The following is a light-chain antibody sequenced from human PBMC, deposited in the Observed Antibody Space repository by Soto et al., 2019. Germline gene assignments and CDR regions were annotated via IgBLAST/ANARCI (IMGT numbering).Light chain of an antibody. CDR3: ATWDSSLSARV. J-gene: IGLJ2*01. Sequence: QSVLTQPPSVSAAPGQKVTISCSGSSSNIGNNYVSWYQQLPGTAPKLLIYDNNKRPSGIPDRFSASKSGTSGTLGITGLQTGDEADYYCATWDSSLSARVFGGGTKLTVL. CDR1: SSNIGNNY. CDR2: DNN. V-gene: IGLV1-51*01.